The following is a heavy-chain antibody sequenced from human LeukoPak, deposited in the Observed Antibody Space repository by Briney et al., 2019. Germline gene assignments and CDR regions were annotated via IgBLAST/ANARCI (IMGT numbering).Heavy chain of an antibody. J-gene: IGHJ4*02. CDR2: IYPGDSDT. V-gene: IGHV5-51*01. CDR3: ARGGRDYYDSSGYYPGDFDY. CDR1: GYSFTSYW. D-gene: IGHD3-22*01. Sequence: GESLKISCKGSGYSFTSYWIGWVRQMPGKGLEWMGIIYPGDSDTRYSPSFQGQVTISADKSISTAYLQWSSLKASDTAMYYCARGGRDYYDSSGYYPGDFDYWGQGTLVIVSS.